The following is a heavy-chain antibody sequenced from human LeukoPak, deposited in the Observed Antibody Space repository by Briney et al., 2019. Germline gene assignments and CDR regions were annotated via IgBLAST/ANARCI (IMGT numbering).Heavy chain of an antibody. D-gene: IGHD3-10*01. J-gene: IGHJ4*02. CDR2: ISSSSSYT. Sequence: GVSLRLSCAASGFTFSDYYMSWIPHAPGKGVEWVSYISSSSSYTNYADSVKARFTISRDNAKNTLYLQTNSLRAEDTAVYYCARGVLYYYGSGSENYFDYWGQGTLVTVSS. V-gene: IGHV3-11*05. CDR3: ARGVLYYYGSGSENYFDY. CDR1: GFTFSDYY.